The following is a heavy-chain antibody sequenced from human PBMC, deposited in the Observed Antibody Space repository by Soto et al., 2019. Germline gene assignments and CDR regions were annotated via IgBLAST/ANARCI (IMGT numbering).Heavy chain of an antibody. Sequence: QVQLQQSGPGLVKPSQTLSLTCAISGDSVSSNSAAWSWIRLSPSRGLEWLGGTYYRSNKWYSDYAVSVKSRLTIDVDTSKNQFSLQLNSVTPEDTAVYYCAREDWYFGIWGRGTLVTVSS. V-gene: IGHV6-1*01. J-gene: IGHJ2*01. CDR2: TYYRSNKWYS. CDR3: AREDWYFGI. CDR1: GDSVSSNSAA.